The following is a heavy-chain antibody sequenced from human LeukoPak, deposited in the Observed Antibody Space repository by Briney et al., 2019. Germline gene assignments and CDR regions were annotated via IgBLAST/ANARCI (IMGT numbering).Heavy chain of an antibody. J-gene: IGHJ4*02. CDR1: GFTFRIYA. CDR3: ARDLVDTAIGTLDY. D-gene: IGHD5-18*01. V-gene: IGHV3-30*04. Sequence: GRSLRLSCAASGFTFRIYAMHWVRQAPGKGLEWVAVISYDGNDKYYADSVKGRFTISRDNSKNSLYLQMNSLRAEDTAVYYCARDLVDTAIGTLDYWGQGTLVTVSS. CDR2: ISYDGNDK.